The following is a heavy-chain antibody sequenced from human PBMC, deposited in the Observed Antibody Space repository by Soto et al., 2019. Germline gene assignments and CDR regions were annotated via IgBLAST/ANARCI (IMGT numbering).Heavy chain of an antibody. Sequence: GGSRRLSCQGSGFTFNYYCMTGIRQAPGKGLEWVAYINTLSTAIYYADSVKGRFTISRDNAKNSPYLQMNGLRAEDTATYYCARRLQWQLRPLDSWGRGTLVTVSS. J-gene: IGHJ4*02. CDR3: ARRLQWQLRPLDS. CDR2: INTLSTAI. V-gene: IGHV3-11*01. CDR1: GFTFNYYC. D-gene: IGHD6-19*01.